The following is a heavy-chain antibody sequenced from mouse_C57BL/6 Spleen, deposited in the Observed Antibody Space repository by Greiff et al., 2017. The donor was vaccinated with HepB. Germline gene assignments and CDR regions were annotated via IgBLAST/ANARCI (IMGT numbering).Heavy chain of an antibody. J-gene: IGHJ3*01. V-gene: IGHV5-17*01. D-gene: IGHD4-1*01. CDR3: ARGNWDRNAY. CDR1: GFTFSDYG. CDR2: ISSGSSTI. Sequence: EVHLVESGGGLVKPGGSLKLSCAASGFTFSDYGMHWVRQAPEKGLEWVAYISSGSSTIYYADTVKGRFTISRDNAKNTLVLQMTSLRSEDTAMYYCARGNWDRNAYWGQGTLVTVSA.